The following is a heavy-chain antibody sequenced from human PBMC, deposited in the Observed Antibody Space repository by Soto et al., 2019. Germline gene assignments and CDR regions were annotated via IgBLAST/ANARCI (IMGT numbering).Heavy chain of an antibody. CDR2: MQPSTGRT. V-gene: IGHV1-8*01. J-gene: IGHJ4*02. D-gene: IGHD1-26*01. CDR1: GYSFTSLD. CDR3: ARGVSAGVDY. Sequence: GASGKVCCEASGYSFTSLDINWVRQTAGQGLEWMGWMQPSTGRTGYAQKFQGRVTMTRDTSINTAYMELTTLPSDDTAFYYCARGVSAGVDYWGQGTLVTVSS.